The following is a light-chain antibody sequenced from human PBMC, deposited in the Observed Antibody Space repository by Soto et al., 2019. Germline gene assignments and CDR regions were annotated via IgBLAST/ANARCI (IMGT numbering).Light chain of an antibody. CDR2: GAS. CDR3: QQYDSSPLT. J-gene: IGKJ4*01. Sequence: EIVLTQSPGTLSLSPGERATLSCRASQSVSSSFLAWYQQKPGQAPGLLIYGASSRVTGIPDRFSGSGSGKDFTVTISRLEPEDFAVYYCQQYDSSPLTFGGGTKVEIK. V-gene: IGKV3-20*01. CDR1: QSVSSSF.